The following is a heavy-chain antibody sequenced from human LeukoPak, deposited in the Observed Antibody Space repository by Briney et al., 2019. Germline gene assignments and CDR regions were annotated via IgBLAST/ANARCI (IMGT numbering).Heavy chain of an antibody. J-gene: IGHJ3*02. CDR1: GYTFTTYY. CDR2: INPSGGST. V-gene: IGHV1-46*01. D-gene: IGHD3-22*01. CDR3: ARRDSSGYLDDAFDI. Sequence: ASVKVSCKSSGYTFTTYYMHWVRQAPGQGLEWMGIINPSGGSTSYAQKFQGRVTMTRDMSTSTVYMELSSLRSEDAAVYYCARRDSSGYLDDAFDIWGQGTMVTVSS.